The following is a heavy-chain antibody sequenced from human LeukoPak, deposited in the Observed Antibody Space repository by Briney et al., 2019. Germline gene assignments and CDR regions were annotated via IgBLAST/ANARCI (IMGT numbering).Heavy chain of an antibody. CDR1: GFTFSNYW. Sequence: GGSLRLSCAVSGFTFSNYWMSWVRQAPGKGLEWVANIKQDGSEKYYVDSVKGRFTISRDNVKNSLYLQMNSLRAEDTAVYSCARVNDYDSGSLYRPIDYWGQGTLVTVSS. D-gene: IGHD3-10*01. CDR2: IKQDGSEK. J-gene: IGHJ4*02. CDR3: ARVNDYDSGSLYRPIDY. V-gene: IGHV3-7*01.